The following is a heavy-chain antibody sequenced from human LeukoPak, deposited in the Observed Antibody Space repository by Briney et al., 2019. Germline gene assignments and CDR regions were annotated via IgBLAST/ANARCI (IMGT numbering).Heavy chain of an antibody. J-gene: IGHJ4*02. CDR3: ARGLGSYPYYFDY. D-gene: IGHD1-26*01. V-gene: IGHV4-59*01. CDR1: GSSISSYY. CDR2: ISYSGST. Sequence: SETLSLTCTVSGSSISSYYWSWLRLPPGKGPEWIGSISYSGSTNYNPSLKSRVTISIDTSKNHFSLKVTSVTAADTAVYYCARGLGSYPYYFDYWGQGTLVTVSS.